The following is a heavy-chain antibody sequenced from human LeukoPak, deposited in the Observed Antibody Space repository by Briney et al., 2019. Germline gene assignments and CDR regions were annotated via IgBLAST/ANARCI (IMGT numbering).Heavy chain of an antibody. Sequence: SETLSLTCTVSGGSISSYYWSWIRQPPGKGLEWIGYIYYSGSTNYNPFLKSRVTISVDTSKNQFSLKLSSVTAADTAVYYCASAPPLYTAMVPFDYWGQGTLVTVSS. D-gene: IGHD5-18*01. CDR2: IYYSGST. J-gene: IGHJ4*02. CDR1: GGSISSYY. CDR3: ASAPPLYTAMVPFDY. V-gene: IGHV4-59*12.